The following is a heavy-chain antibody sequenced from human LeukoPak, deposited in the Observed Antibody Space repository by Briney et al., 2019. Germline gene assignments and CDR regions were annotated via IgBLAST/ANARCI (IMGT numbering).Heavy chain of an antibody. J-gene: IGHJ4*02. CDR1: GGIFSSYI. V-gene: IGHV1-69*13. CDR3: ATVTSAFFGSYFDF. Sequence: SVKVSCKPSGGIFSSYIINWVRQAPGQGLEWMGGTNPLFHTSNYSQTFQGRVTLSADDSTSTAYLELSGLRSDDTAVYFCATVTSAFFGSYFDFWGRGTLVTVSS. CDR2: TNPLFHTS. D-gene: IGHD1-26*01.